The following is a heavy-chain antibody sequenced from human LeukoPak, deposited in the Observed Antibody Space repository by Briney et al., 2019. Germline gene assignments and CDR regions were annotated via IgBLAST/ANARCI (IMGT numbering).Heavy chain of an antibody. CDR2: ISSSSSYI. D-gene: IGHD3-10*01. CDR1: GFTFSSYS. CDR3: ARDISRGGGPSSDY. Sequence: PGGSLRLSCAASGFTFSSYSMNWVRQAPGKGLEWVPSISSSSSYIYYADSVKGRFTISRDNAKNSLYLQMNSLRAEDTAVYYCARDISRGGGPSSDYWGQGTLVTVSS. V-gene: IGHV3-21*01. J-gene: IGHJ4*02.